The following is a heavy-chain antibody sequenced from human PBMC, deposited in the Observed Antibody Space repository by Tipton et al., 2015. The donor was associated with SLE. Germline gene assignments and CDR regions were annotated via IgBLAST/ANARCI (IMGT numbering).Heavy chain of an antibody. D-gene: IGHD2-2*01. CDR1: AVSISSGYY. CDR3: ARHEYGVSTAAHEY. Sequence: GLVKPSETLALTCTVSAVSISSGYYWGWIRQPPGKGLEWIGNIYHSGATDYNPSPKIRVTISLDSSKSQSSLKLTSVTVADTAVYYCARHEYGVSTAAHEYWGQGALVAVSS. V-gene: IGHV4-38-2*02. J-gene: IGHJ4*02. CDR2: IYHSGAT.